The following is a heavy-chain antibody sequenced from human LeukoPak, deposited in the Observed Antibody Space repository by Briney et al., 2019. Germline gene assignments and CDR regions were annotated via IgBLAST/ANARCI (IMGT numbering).Heavy chain of an antibody. Sequence: PSETLSLTCAVYGGSFIGYYWSWIRQPPGKGLEWIGEINHSGSTNHNPSLKSRVTISVDTSKNQFSLKLSSVTAADTAVYYCARGPLDYWGQGTLVTVSS. CDR3: ARGPLDY. V-gene: IGHV4-34*01. J-gene: IGHJ4*02. CDR2: INHSGST. CDR1: GGSFIGYY.